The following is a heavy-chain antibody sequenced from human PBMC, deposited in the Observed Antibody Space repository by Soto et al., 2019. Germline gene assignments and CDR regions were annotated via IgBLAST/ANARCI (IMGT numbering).Heavy chain of an antibody. V-gene: IGHV1-18*01. J-gene: IGHJ5*02. CDR3: ARGGVGDTSGWFDP. CDR2: ITAYNGNT. D-gene: IGHD1-26*01. CDR1: GYIFTSYG. Sequence: QIQLVQSGAEVRKPGASVMVSCKASGYIFTSYGMSWVRQAPGQGLEWTGWITAYNGNTNYAQKVQGRITMTTDISTGPAYMELRSLTSDDTAVYYCARGGVGDTSGWFDPWGQGTLVTVSS.